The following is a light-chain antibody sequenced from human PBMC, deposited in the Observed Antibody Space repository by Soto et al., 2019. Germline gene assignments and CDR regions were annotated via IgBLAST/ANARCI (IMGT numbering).Light chain of an antibody. CDR1: QSVGSY. CDR2: GAS. Sequence: ETVLTQSPDTLSLSPGERVTLFCRASQSVGSYLVWYQQKPGQAPRLLIYGASNRATGIPARFSGSGSGTDFTLTISSLEPEDFAVYYCQHRSNGFGQGTKLEIK. CDR3: QHRSNG. J-gene: IGKJ2*01. V-gene: IGKV3-11*01.